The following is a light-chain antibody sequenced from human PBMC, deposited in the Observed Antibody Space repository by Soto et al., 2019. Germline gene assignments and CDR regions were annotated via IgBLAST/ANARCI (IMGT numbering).Light chain of an antibody. CDR3: QQYHNYPWT. V-gene: IGKV1-5*03. Sequence: DIQMTQSPSTLSASVGDRVTITCRASQTINNWLAWYQQKPGKAPKLLIYKASSLEGGVSSRFSGSASGTEFTLSISSLQPDDFATFYCQQYHNYPWTCGQGTKVEI. CDR2: KAS. J-gene: IGKJ1*01. CDR1: QTINNW.